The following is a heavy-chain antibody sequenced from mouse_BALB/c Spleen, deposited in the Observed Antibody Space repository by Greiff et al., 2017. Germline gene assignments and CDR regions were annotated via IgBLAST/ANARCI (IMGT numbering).Heavy chain of an antibody. V-gene: IGHV3-2*02. J-gene: IGHJ4*01. Sequence: VQLKESGPGLVKPSQSLSLTCTVTGYSITSDYAWNWIRQFPGNKLEWMGYISYSGSTSYNPSLKSRISITRDTSKNQFFLQLNSVTTEDTATYYCARCGYGAMDYWGQGTSVTVSS. D-gene: IGHD2-2*01. CDR1: GYSITSDYA. CDR3: ARCGYGAMDY. CDR2: ISYSGST.